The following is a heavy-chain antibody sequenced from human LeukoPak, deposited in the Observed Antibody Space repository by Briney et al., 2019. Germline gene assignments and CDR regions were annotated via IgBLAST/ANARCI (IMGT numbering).Heavy chain of an antibody. J-gene: IGHJ4*02. Sequence: SETLSLTCAVSGASIRTTSFYWGWTRQPPGRGLQWIASIYSSGTTHYNPSIKSRVALFVDTSKNKVSMKLRSVTAADTAVYYGARHAVEGKCLQFYYVIYWGQGSLVTVSS. V-gene: IGHV4-39*01. CDR2: IYSSGTT. CDR1: GASIRTTSFY. D-gene: IGHD5-24*01. CDR3: ARHAVEGKCLQFYYVIY.